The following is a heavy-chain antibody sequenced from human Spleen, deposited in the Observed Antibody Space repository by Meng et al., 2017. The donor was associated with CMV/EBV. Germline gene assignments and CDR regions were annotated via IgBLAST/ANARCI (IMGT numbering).Heavy chain of an antibody. Sequence: ISSSSYYWGWIRQPQGKGLEWIGSIYYSGSTYYNPSLKSRVTISVDTSKNQFSLKLSSVTAADTAVYYCARDPDPIEYSSSRSIGYWGQGTLVTVSS. CDR1: ISSSSYY. J-gene: IGHJ4*02. CDR3: ARDPDPIEYSSSRSIGY. D-gene: IGHD6-6*01. V-gene: IGHV4-39*07. CDR2: IYYSGST.